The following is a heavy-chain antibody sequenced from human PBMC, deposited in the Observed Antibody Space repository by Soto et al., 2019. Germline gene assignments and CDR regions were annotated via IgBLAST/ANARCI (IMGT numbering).Heavy chain of an antibody. V-gene: IGHV4-31*03. Sequence: SETLSLTCTVSGGSITTGGYYWSWIRQLPGKGLEWIGHRYYSESTYYNPSLKSRVSISLDTSKNQFSLKLSFVTAADTAMYYCARTAQQLVPIPYYYGMDVWGQGTTVTVSS. CDR1: GGSITTGGYY. J-gene: IGHJ6*02. D-gene: IGHD6-13*01. CDR3: ARTAQQLVPIPYYYGMDV. CDR2: RYYSEST.